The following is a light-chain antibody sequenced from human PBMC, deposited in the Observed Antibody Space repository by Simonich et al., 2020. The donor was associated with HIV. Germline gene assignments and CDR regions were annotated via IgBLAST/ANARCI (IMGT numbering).Light chain of an antibody. CDR1: QSISSY. Sequence: DIQMTQSPSSLSASVGDRVTINCRASQSISSYLNWYQQKPGKAPKLLIYAASSLQSGVPSRCSGRGSGTDFTLTISSLQPEDFATYYCQQSYNTPRTFGHGSKVEIK. CDR3: QQSYNTPRT. J-gene: IGKJ1*01. CDR2: AAS. V-gene: IGKV1-39*01.